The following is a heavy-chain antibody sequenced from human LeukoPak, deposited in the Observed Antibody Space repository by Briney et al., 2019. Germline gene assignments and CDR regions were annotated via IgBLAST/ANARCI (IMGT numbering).Heavy chain of an antibody. CDR3: ARRAGAYSHPYDY. CDR1: GYTFTSYD. J-gene: IGHJ4*02. Sequence: GASVKVSCKASGYTFTSYDINWVRQATGQGLEWMGWMNPNSGNTGYAQKFQGRVTMTRNTSISTAYMELNSLRAEDTAVYYCARRAGAYSHPYDYWGQGTLVTVSS. CDR2: MNPNSGNT. D-gene: IGHD4/OR15-4a*01. V-gene: IGHV1-8*01.